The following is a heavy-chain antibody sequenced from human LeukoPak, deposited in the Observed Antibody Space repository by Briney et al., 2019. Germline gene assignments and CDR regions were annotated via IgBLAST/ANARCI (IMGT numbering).Heavy chain of an antibody. V-gene: IGHV3-15*01. Sequence: GGSLRLSCAASGFTFSNAWMSWVRQAPGKGLEWVGRIKSKTDGGTTDYAAPVKGRFTISRDDSKNTLYLQMNSLKTEDTAVYYCTTLYCSSTSCYRDYYYYMDVWGKGTTVTVSS. CDR2: IKSKTDGGTT. J-gene: IGHJ6*03. D-gene: IGHD2-2*02. CDR1: GFTFSNAW. CDR3: TTLYCSSTSCYRDYYYYMDV.